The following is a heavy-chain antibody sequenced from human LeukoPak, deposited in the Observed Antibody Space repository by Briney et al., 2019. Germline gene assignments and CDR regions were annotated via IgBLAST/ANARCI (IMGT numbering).Heavy chain of an antibody. J-gene: IGHJ4*02. CDR1: GYTFTSYY. Sequence: ASVKVSCKASGYTFTSYYMHWVRQAPGQGLEWMGIINPSGGSTSYAQKFQGRVTMTRDTSTSTVYMEPSSLRSEDTAVYYCARDPREQQQLVPWDYWGQGTLVTVSS. CDR2: INPSGGST. D-gene: IGHD6-13*01. CDR3: ARDPREQQQLVPWDY. V-gene: IGHV1-46*01.